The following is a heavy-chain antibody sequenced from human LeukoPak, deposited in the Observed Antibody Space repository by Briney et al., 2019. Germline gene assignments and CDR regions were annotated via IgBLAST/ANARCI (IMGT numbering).Heavy chain of an antibody. CDR1: GGSISSHY. CDR2: IYYSGST. J-gene: IGHJ5*02. Sequence: SETLSLTCTVSGGSISSHYWSWIRQPPGKGLEWIGYIYYSGSTNYNPSLKSRVTISVDTSKNQFSLKLSSVTAADTAVYYCARAARAVAARENWFDPWGQGTPATVSS. D-gene: IGHD6-19*01. V-gene: IGHV4-59*11. CDR3: ARAARAVAARENWFDP.